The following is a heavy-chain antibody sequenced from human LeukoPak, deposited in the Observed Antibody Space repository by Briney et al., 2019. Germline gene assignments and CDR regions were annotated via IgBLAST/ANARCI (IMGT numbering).Heavy chain of an antibody. D-gene: IGHD3-10*01. Sequence: SVKVSCKASGGTFSSYAICWVRQAPGQGLEWMGGIIPIFGTANYAQKFQGRVTITTDESTSTAYMELSSLRSEDTAVYYCARVLGITMVRGASYYMDVWGKGTTVTVSS. CDR3: ARVLGITMVRGASYYMDV. CDR1: GGTFSSYA. V-gene: IGHV1-69*05. CDR2: IIPIFGTA. J-gene: IGHJ6*03.